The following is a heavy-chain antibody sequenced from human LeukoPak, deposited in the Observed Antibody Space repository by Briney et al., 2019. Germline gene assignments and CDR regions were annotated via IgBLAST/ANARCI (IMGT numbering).Heavy chain of an antibody. CDR1: GFTFSSYE. J-gene: IGHJ4*02. CDR3: ASVPYYDFPPPGNY. CDR2: ISSSGSTI. D-gene: IGHD3-3*01. Sequence: PGGSLRLSCAASGFTFSSYEMNWVRQAPGKGLEWVSYISSSGSTIYYADSVKGRFTMSRDNAKNSLYLQMNSLRAEDTAVYYCASVPYYDFPPPGNYWGQGTLVTVSS. V-gene: IGHV3-48*03.